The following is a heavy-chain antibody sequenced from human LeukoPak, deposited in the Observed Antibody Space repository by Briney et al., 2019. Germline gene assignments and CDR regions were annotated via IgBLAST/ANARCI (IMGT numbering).Heavy chain of an antibody. CDR3: ARDFGRYFFDY. J-gene: IGHJ4*02. CDR1: GFTLSSYE. Sequence: PGGSLRLSCAASGFTLSSYEMNCVRQAPGKGLEWVSYISSRATAIYYADSVKGRFTISRDNAKNSLYLQMNSLRAEDTAVYYCARDFGRYFFDYWGQGTLVTVSS. V-gene: IGHV3-48*03. CDR2: ISSRATAI. D-gene: IGHD3-10*01.